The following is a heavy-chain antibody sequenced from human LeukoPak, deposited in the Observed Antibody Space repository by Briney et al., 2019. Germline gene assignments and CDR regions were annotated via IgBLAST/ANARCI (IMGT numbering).Heavy chain of an antibody. Sequence: SETLSLTCTVSGGSISSSSYYWGWIRQPPGKGLEWIGSIYYSGSTYYNPSLKSRVTISVDTSKSQFSLKLSSVTAADTAVYYCARQIDSSSWYGFDPWGQGTLVTVSS. CDR3: ARQIDSSSWYGFDP. J-gene: IGHJ5*02. CDR2: IYYSGST. D-gene: IGHD6-13*01. CDR1: GGSISSSSYY. V-gene: IGHV4-39*01.